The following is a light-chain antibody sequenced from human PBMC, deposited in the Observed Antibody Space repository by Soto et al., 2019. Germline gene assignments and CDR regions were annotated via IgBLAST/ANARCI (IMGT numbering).Light chain of an antibody. J-gene: IGKJ1*01. CDR2: GAS. Sequence: EIVLTQSPGTLSFSPGERATLPCRPSQGVTGANLACYQQKPGQAPRLLIYGASSRATGIPDRFSGSGSGTDFTLTISRLEPEDFAVYYCQQYGSSPGTFGQGTKVEIK. V-gene: IGKV3-20*01. CDR1: QGVTGAN. CDR3: QQYGSSPGT.